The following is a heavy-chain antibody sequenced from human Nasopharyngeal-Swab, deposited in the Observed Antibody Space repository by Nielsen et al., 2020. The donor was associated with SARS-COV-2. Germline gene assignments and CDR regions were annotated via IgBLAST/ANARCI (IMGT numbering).Heavy chain of an antibody. Sequence: RQAPGKGLEWIGQINHSGSTNYNPSLKSRVTMSVDTSKNHFSLELISVTAADTAVYYCARARGDSSGFSYWGQGTLVTVSS. CDR2: INHSGST. CDR3: ARARGDSSGFSY. V-gene: IGHV4-34*01. J-gene: IGHJ4*01. D-gene: IGHD3-22*01.